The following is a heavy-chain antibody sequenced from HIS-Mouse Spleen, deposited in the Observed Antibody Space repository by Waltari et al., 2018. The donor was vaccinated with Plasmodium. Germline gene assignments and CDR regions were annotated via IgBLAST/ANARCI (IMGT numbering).Heavy chain of an antibody. V-gene: IGHV3-7*01. D-gene: IGHD6-13*01. J-gene: IGHJ2*01. Sequence: EVQLVESGGGLVQPGGSLRLSCASSGFILSRDWMSWVRQGPGKGLEWVANIKQDGSEKYYVDSVKGRFTISRDNAKNSLYLQMNSLRAEDTAVYYCASSWYWYFDLWGRGTLVTVSS. CDR2: IKQDGSEK. CDR3: ASSWYWYFDL. CDR1: GFILSRDW.